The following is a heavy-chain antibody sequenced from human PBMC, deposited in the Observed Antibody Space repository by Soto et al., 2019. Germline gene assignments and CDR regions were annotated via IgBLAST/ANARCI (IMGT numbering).Heavy chain of an antibody. J-gene: IGHJ4*02. CDR1: GYNFITYW. CDR3: ARQIYDSDTGPNFQYYFDS. Sequence: GESLKISCKGSGYNFITYWIVWVRQMPGKGLEWMGIIYPGDSDTRYSPSFQGQVTISADKSISTAYLQWSSLKASDTGIYYCARQIYDSDTGPNFQYYFDSWGQGTPVTVSS. D-gene: IGHD3-22*01. V-gene: IGHV5-51*01. CDR2: IYPGDSDT.